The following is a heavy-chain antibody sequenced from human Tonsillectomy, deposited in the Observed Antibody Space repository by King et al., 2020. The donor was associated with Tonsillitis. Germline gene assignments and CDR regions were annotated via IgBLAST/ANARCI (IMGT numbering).Heavy chain of an antibody. CDR2: ISYDGSNK. CDR3: ARALNYYDSSGYTTPSY. V-gene: IGHV3-30-3*01. Sequence: VQLVESGGGVVQPGRSLRLSCAASGFTFSFYAMHWVRQAPGKGLEWVALISYDGSNKYYADSVRGQFTISRDNSKNTLFLHMNSLRAEETAVYYCARALNYYDSSGYTTPSYWGQGTLVTVSS. J-gene: IGHJ4*02. D-gene: IGHD3-22*01. CDR1: GFTFSFYA.